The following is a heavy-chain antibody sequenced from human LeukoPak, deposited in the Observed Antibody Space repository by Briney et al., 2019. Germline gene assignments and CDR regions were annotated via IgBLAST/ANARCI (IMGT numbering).Heavy chain of an antibody. D-gene: IGHD3-9*01. CDR2: IYYSGST. CDR3: ASSFFEYDILTGNIGSPLGY. J-gene: IGHJ4*02. Sequence: SETLSLTCTVSGASISSYYWSWIRQPPGKGLEWIGYIYYSGSTNYNPSLKSRVTISVDTSKNQFSLKLSSVTAADTAVYYCASSFFEYDILTGNIGSPLGYWGQGTLVTVSS. V-gene: IGHV4-59*01. CDR1: GASISSYY.